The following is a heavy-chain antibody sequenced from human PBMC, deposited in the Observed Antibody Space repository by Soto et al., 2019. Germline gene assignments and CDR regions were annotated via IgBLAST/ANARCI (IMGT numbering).Heavy chain of an antibody. CDR2: ISGSGGST. J-gene: IGHJ5*02. CDR3: AKDLNAGPHNWFDP. CDR1: GFPFSSYS. D-gene: IGHD1-1*01. V-gene: IGHV3-23*01. Sequence: GGSLILSCAASGFPFSSYSMSWVRQAPGKGLEWVSAISGSGGSTYYADSVKGRFTISRDNSKNTLYLQMNSLRAEDTAVYYCAKDLNAGPHNWFDPWGQGTLVTVSS.